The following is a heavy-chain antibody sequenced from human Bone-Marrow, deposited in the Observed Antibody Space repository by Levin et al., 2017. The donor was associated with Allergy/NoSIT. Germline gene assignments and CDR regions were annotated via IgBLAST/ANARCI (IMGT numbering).Heavy chain of an antibody. Sequence: SETLSLTCTVSGGSISSYYWSWIRQPPGKGLEWIGYIYYSGSTNYNPSLKSRVTISVDTSKNQFSLKLSSVTAADTAVYYCARITYYDILTGYPDAFDIWGQGTMVTVSS. CDR3: ARITYYDILTGYPDAFDI. V-gene: IGHV4-59*01. CDR2: IYYSGST. CDR1: GGSISSYY. J-gene: IGHJ3*02. D-gene: IGHD3-9*01.